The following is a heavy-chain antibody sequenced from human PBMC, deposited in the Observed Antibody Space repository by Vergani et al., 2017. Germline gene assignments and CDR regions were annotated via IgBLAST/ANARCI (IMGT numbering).Heavy chain of an antibody. Sequence: QVQLQQWGAGLLKPSETLSLTCAVYGGSFSGYYWSWIRQPPGKGLEWIGEINHSGSTNYNPSLKSRVTISVDTSKNQFSLKLSSVTAADTAVYYCARKRWLQLHYFDYWGQGTLVTVSS. D-gene: IGHD5-24*01. CDR1: GGSFSGYY. V-gene: IGHV4-34*01. J-gene: IGHJ4*02. CDR2: INHSGST. CDR3: ARKRWLQLHYFDY.